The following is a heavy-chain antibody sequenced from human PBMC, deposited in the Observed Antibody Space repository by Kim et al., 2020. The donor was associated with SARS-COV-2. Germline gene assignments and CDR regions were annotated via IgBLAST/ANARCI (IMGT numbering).Heavy chain of an antibody. D-gene: IGHD6-6*01. J-gene: IGHJ4*02. CDR3: ARDSSSSGFDY. Sequence: TYYNPSLKSRVTISVDTSKNQFSLKLSSVTAADTAVYYCARDSSSSGFDYWGQGTLVTVSS. CDR2: T. V-gene: IGHV4-31*02.